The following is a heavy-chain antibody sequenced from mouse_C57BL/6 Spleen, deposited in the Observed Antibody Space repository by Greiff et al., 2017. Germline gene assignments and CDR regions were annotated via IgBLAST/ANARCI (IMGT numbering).Heavy chain of an antibody. D-gene: IGHD2-4*01. Sequence: EVQLQQSGPELVKPGASVKISCKASGYSFTDYNMNWVKQSHGTSLEWIGVINPNYGTTSYNQKFKGKATLTIDQSSSTAYMQLNSLTSEDSAVYYSARGGLRLYFDYWGQGTTLTVSS. CDR2: INPNYGTT. J-gene: IGHJ2*01. V-gene: IGHV1-39*01. CDR3: ARGGLRLYFDY. CDR1: GYSFTDYN.